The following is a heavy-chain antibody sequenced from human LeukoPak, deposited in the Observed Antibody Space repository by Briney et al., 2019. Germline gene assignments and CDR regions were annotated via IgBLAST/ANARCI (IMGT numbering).Heavy chain of an antibody. CDR1: GYTFTDYA. CDR3: ARGGKQWRGGNYFDS. Sequence: ASVKVSCKASGYTFTDYALHWVRQAPGQSLEWMGWITTGRGETRYSQEFQRRITFTRDTSASTVYMDLSDLRSEDTAVYYCARGGKQWRGGNYFDSWGQGTLDAVSS. V-gene: IGHV1-3*03. D-gene: IGHD6-19*01. J-gene: IGHJ4*02. CDR2: ITTGRGET.